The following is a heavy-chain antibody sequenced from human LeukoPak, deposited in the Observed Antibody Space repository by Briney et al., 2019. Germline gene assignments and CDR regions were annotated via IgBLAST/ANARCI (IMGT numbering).Heavy chain of an antibody. J-gene: IGHJ4*02. Sequence: PGRSLRLSCAASGFTFSSYAMHWVRQAPGKGLEWVAVISCDGSNKYYTDSVKGRFTISSDNSKNTLYLQMNSLRAEDTAVYYCAKALSPGNTYGYDYWGPGTLVTVSS. CDR3: AKALSPGNTYGYDY. D-gene: IGHD5-18*01. CDR2: ISCDGSNK. V-gene: IGHV3-30*18. CDR1: GFTFSSYA.